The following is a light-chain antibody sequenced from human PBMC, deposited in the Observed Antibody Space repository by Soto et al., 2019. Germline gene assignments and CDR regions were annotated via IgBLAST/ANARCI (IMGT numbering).Light chain of an antibody. CDR3: QQYNSYPIT. CDR2: DAS. J-gene: IGKJ5*01. CDR1: QAITNF. V-gene: IGKV1-16*01. Sequence: DIQMTQSPSSLSASVGDRVTITGRASQAITNFLAWFQKKPGKAPKSLIYDASSLQSGVPSRFRGSGSGTDFTLTISILQPEDFATYYCQQYNSYPITFGQGTRLE.